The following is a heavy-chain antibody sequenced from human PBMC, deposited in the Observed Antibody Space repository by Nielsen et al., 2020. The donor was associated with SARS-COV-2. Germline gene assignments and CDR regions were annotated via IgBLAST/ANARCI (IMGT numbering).Heavy chain of an antibody. V-gene: IGHV3-43*02. Sequence: GESLKISCAASGFTFDDYAMHWVRQAPGKGLEWVSLISGDGGSTYYADSVKGRFTISRDNSKNSLYLQMNSLRTEDTALYYCAKGRPIFGGDYYYYGMDVWGQGTTVTVSS. CDR2: ISGDGGST. CDR1: GFTFDDYA. D-gene: IGHD3-3*01. J-gene: IGHJ6*02. CDR3: AKGRPIFGGDYYYYGMDV.